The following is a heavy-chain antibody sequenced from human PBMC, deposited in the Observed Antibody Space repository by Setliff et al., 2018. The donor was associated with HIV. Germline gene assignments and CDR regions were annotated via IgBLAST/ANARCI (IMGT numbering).Heavy chain of an antibody. V-gene: IGHV4-38-2*01. Sequence: PSETLSLTCAVSGYSVSSGYFWGWIRQPPGKGLEWIGYIYYSGNTNYSPSLESRVTLSVDKSKNQFSLRLSSVTAADTAVYYCARGGRSLAAQTWFDPWGQGTLVTVSS. J-gene: IGHJ5*02. CDR1: GYSVSSGYF. CDR3: ARGGRSLAAQTWFDP. CDR2: IYYSGNT. D-gene: IGHD6-6*01.